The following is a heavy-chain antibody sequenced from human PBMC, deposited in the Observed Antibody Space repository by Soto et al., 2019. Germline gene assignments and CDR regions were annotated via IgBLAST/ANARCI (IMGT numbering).Heavy chain of an antibody. CDR3: AKRRGAGGHFDY. Sequence: DVQLLESGGGLVQPEGSQRLSCAASGFTFSSYAMGWVRQGPGKGLEWVTVVSIGGSTHYADSVRGRFTISRDNSKNTLSLQMNSLTADDTAVYFCAKRRGAGGHFDYWGQGALVTVSS. CDR1: GFTFSSYA. CDR2: VSIGGST. J-gene: IGHJ4*02. V-gene: IGHV3-23*01. D-gene: IGHD2-15*01.